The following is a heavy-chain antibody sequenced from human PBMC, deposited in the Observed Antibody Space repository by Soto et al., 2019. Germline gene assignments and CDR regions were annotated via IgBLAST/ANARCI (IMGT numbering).Heavy chain of an antibody. D-gene: IGHD3-22*01. V-gene: IGHV1-69*13. J-gene: IGHJ4*02. Sequence: SVKVSCKASGGTFSSYAISWVRQAPGQGLEWMGGIIPIFGTANYAQKFQGRVTITADESTSTAYMELSSLRSEDTAVYYCASSRDSSGYHSYYFDYWGQGTLVTVSS. CDR3: ASSRDSSGYHSYYFDY. CDR1: GGTFSSYA. CDR2: IIPIFGTA.